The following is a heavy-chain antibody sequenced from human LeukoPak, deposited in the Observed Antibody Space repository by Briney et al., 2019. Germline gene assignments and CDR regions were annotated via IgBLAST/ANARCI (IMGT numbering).Heavy chain of an antibody. J-gene: IGHJ4*02. Sequence: PGRSLRLSCAASGFTFISNVMSWVRQAPGKGLEWVSTISGSTSSTYYADSVKGRFTISRDNSKNTLYLQMNSLRAEDTAIYYCTKDRGVGDLLFIFDYWGQGTLVTVSS. CDR1: GFTFISNV. D-gene: IGHD1-26*01. V-gene: IGHV3-23*01. CDR3: TKDRGVGDLLFIFDY. CDR2: ISGSTSST.